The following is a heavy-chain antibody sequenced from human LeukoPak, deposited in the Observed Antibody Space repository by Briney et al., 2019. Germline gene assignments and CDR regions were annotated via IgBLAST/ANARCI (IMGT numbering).Heavy chain of an antibody. CDR2: IYYSGST. CDR3: ARLGYGDYGAY. J-gene: IGHJ4*02. Sequence: SETLSLTCTVSGGSISSYYWSWIRQPPGKGLEWIGYIYYSGSTNYNPSLKSRVTISVDTSKNQFSLKLSSVTAADTAVYYCARLGYGDYGAYWGQGTLVTVSS. D-gene: IGHD4-17*01. V-gene: IGHV4-59*08. CDR1: GGSISSYY.